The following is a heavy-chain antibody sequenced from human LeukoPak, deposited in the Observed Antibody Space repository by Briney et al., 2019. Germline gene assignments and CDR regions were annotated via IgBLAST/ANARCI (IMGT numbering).Heavy chain of an antibody. Sequence: GGSLRLSCAASGFTFSTYAMSWVRQAPGKGLEWVSAISGSGGSTFYADSVKGRFTISRDTSKNTLYLQMNTLRAEDTAVYYCAKAHTYYYDSSVHFDYWGQGTLVTVSS. CDR1: GFTFSTYA. V-gene: IGHV3-23*01. J-gene: IGHJ4*02. D-gene: IGHD3-22*01. CDR3: AKAHTYYYDSSVHFDY. CDR2: ISGSGGST.